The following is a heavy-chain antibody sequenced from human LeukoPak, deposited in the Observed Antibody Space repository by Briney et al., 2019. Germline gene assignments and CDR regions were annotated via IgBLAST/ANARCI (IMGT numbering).Heavy chain of an antibody. CDR2: INPDSGGT. CDR3: ARRYCSGDTCYVDY. V-gene: IGHV1-2*06. Sequence: ASVKVSCKASGYTFTDSYVHWVRQAPGQGLEWMGRINPDSGGTNYAQKFQGGVSMTRDTSISSAYLELSRLRSDDTAVYFCARRYCSGDTCYVDYWGQGTLVTVSS. J-gene: IGHJ4*02. D-gene: IGHD2-15*01. CDR1: GYTFTDSY.